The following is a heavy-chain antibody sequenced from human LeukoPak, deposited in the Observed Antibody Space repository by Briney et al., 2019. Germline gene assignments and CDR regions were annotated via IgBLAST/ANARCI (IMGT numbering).Heavy chain of an antibody. CDR2: ISSSGSGGNT. D-gene: IGHD1-26*01. J-gene: IGHJ2*01. V-gene: IGHV3-23*01. Sequence: PGGSLRLSCAASGVTLSSYAMSWARQAPGKGLEWVSGISSSGSGGNTYYAESVKGRYTISRASSKNTLFLHMNTLRAEDTAIYYCAKDRTVGASYWYFDLWGRGTLVTVSS. CDR1: GVTLSSYA. CDR3: AKDRTVGASYWYFDL.